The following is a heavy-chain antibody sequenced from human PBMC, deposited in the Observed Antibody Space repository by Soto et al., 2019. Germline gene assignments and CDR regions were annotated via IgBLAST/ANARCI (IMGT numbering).Heavy chain of an antibody. D-gene: IGHD3-22*01. J-gene: IGHJ4*02. CDR1: GGSIRSGSYY. CDR2: IYQSGTT. Sequence: SETLSLTCTVSGGSIRSGSYYWTWIRQPPGKGLEWIGYIYQSGTTNYNASLKSRVTISIDTSKNQFFLKLNSVTAADTAVYYCARDSSGRHDYWGQGTLVTVSS. V-gene: IGHV4-61*01. CDR3: ARDSSGRHDY.